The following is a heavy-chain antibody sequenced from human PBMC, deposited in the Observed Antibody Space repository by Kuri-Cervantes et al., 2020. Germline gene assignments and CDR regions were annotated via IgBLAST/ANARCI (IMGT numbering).Heavy chain of an antibody. Sequence: ASVKVSCKASGYTFTNYDINCVRQATGQGLESMGWMNPNSGNTGYAQKFQGRVTMTRNTSISTAYMELSSLRSEDTAVYYCAGGGRGKVVAARKNGFDPWGQGTLVTVSS. CDR3: AGGGRGKVVAARKNGFDP. J-gene: IGHJ5*02. V-gene: IGHV1-8*01. CDR2: MNPNSGNT. CDR1: GYTFTNYD. D-gene: IGHD2-15*01.